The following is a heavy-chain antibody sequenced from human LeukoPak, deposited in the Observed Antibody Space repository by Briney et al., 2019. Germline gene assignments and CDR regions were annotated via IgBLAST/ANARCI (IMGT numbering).Heavy chain of an antibody. V-gene: IGHV3-23*01. CDR3: ARALEKYYMDV. Sequence: GGSLRLSCAASGFPFSSHGMSWVRQAPGKGLEWVSGIIGGGGSTYYADSVKGRFTISGDNSRNTLFLQMNSLRAEDTAVYYCARALEKYYMDVWGKGTTVTVSS. D-gene: IGHD5-24*01. CDR2: IIGGGGST. CDR1: GFPFSSHG. J-gene: IGHJ6*03.